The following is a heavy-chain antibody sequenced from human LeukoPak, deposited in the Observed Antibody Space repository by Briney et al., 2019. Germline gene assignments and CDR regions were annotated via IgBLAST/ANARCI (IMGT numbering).Heavy chain of an antibody. J-gene: IGHJ4*02. V-gene: IGHV3-23*01. CDR1: GFTFSHSA. Sequence: PGGSLRLSCAASGFTFSHSAMSWVRQAPGKGLEWVSNISGGDVSTYYADSVKGRFTISRDNSKNTLYLQMNSLRAEDTAVYYCAKVSQTATYGDFDYWGQGTLVTVSS. CDR3: AKVSQTATYGDFDY. CDR2: ISGGDVST. D-gene: IGHD4-17*01.